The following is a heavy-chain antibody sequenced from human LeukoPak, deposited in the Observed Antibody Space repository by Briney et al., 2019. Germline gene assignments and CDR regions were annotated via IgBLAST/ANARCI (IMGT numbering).Heavy chain of an antibody. CDR2: IIPILGIA. V-gene: IGHV1-69*04. Sequence: GSSVKVSCKASGGTFSSYAISWVRQAPGQGLEWMGRIIPILGIANYAQKFQGRVTITADKSTSTAYMELSSLRSEDTAVYYCATPTKNYGSGSPGEPHYYYYGMDVWGQGTTVTVSS. CDR1: GGTFSSYA. D-gene: IGHD3-10*01. J-gene: IGHJ6*02. CDR3: ATPTKNYGSGSPGEPHYYYYGMDV.